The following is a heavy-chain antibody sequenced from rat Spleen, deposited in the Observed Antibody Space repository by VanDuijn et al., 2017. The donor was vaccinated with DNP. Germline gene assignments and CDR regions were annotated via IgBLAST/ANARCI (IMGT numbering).Heavy chain of an antibody. D-gene: IGHD1-1*01. J-gene: IGHJ3*01. Sequence: EVHLVESGGDLVQPGRSLKLSCVASRFTFNNYWMTWFRQIPGTGLEWVASITSRGDSTFYPDSVKGRFTISRDHAKNTLYLQMSNLRSEDTATYYCSFYYYSGDNWFGYWGQGTLVTVSS. CDR2: ITSRGDST. V-gene: IGHV5-31*01. CDR1: RFTFNNYW. CDR3: SFYYYSGDNWFGY.